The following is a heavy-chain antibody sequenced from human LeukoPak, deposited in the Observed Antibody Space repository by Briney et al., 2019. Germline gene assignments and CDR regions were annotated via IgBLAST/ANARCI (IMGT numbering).Heavy chain of an antibody. CDR2: IYYSGST. V-gene: IGHV4-59*01. CDR3: AREPGIAAAVSAFDI. D-gene: IGHD6-13*01. J-gene: IGHJ3*02. Sequence: SETLSLTCTVSGGSISSYYWSWIRQPPGKGLEWIGYIYYSGSTNYNPSLKSRVTISVDTSKNQFSLKLSSVTAADTAVYYCAREPGIAAAVSAFDIWGQGTMVTVSS. CDR1: GGSISSYY.